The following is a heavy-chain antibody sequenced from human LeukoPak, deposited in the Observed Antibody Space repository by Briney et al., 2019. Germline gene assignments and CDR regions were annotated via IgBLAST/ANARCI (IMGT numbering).Heavy chain of an antibody. V-gene: IGHV4-4*07. CDR3: ARGRVSSSTWYSTYYYFFYMDF. CDR1: GGSISSYY. Sequence: SETLSLTCTVSGGSISSYYWSWIRQPAGKGLEWIGRIYTSGSTNYNPSLNGRVSISRDTSNNFFSLRLRSVTAADTAVYFCARGRVSSSTWYSTYYYFFYMDFWGKGTTVTVSS. D-gene: IGHD4-11*01. J-gene: IGHJ6*03. CDR2: IYTSGST.